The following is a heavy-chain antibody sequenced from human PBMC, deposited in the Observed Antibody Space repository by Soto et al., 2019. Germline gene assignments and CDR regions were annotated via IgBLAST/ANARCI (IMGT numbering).Heavy chain of an antibody. CDR1: GGSISSGGYS. D-gene: IGHD3-10*01. J-gene: IGHJ6*02. V-gene: IGHV4-30-2*01. Sequence: PSETLSLTCAVSGGSISSGGYSWSWIRQPPGKGLEWIGYMYHSGSTYYNPSLKSRVTISIDRSKNQFSLKLSSVTAADTAVYYCARVGNTWFGGHNYYGLDVWGQGTTVTVSS. CDR2: MYHSGST. CDR3: ARVGNTWFGGHNYYGLDV.